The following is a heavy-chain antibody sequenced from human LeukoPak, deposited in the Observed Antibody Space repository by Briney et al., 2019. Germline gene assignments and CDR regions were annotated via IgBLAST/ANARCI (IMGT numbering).Heavy chain of an antibody. Sequence: PGGSLRLSCAASGFSFSSYGMNWVRQAPGKGLEWVAFIRYDGSNKYYADSVKGRFTISRDDSKNTLYLQMNSLRAEDTAVSYCAKDHRYCSGGSCYGADYWGQGTLVTVSS. CDR1: GFSFSSYG. CDR2: IRYDGSNK. CDR3: AKDHRYCSGGSCYGADY. D-gene: IGHD2-15*01. J-gene: IGHJ4*02. V-gene: IGHV3-30*02.